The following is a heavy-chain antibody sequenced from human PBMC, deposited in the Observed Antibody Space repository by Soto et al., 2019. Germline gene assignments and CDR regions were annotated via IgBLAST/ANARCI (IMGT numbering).Heavy chain of an antibody. J-gene: IGHJ6*02. Sequence: GGSLRLSCAASGFTFSSYAMSWVRQAPGKGLEWVSAISGSGGSTYYADSVKGRFTISRDNSKNTLYLQMNSLRAEDTAVYYCAKMLAIVVLPAAPFARLGMDVWGQGTTVTVYS. V-gene: IGHV3-23*01. CDR3: AKMLAIVVLPAAPFARLGMDV. CDR1: GFTFSSYA. D-gene: IGHD2-2*03. CDR2: ISGSGGST.